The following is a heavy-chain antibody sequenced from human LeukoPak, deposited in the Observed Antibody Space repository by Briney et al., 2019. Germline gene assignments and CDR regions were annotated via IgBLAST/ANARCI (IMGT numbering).Heavy chain of an antibody. CDR3: ARESPDWDAFDI. Sequence: GGSLRLSCVASGFTFSSRDWMTWVRQAPGKGLEWVAVISYDGSNKYYADSVKGRFTISRDNSKNTLYLQMNSLRAEDTAVYYCARESPDWDAFDIWGQGTMVTASS. CDR2: ISYDGSNK. J-gene: IGHJ3*02. D-gene: IGHD2-21*01. CDR1: GFTFSSRDW. V-gene: IGHV3-30*03.